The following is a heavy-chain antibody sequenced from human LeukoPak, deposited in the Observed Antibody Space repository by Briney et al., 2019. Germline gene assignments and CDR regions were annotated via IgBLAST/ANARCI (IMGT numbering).Heavy chain of an antibody. Sequence: ASVKVSCKASGYTFTGYYMNWVRQAPGQGLEWMGWINPNSGSTNYAQRFQGRVTMTRDTSISTAYMELSRLRSDDTAVYYCARGYSYTDDYWGQGTLVTVSS. J-gene: IGHJ4*02. CDR1: GYTFTGYY. CDR2: INPNSGST. V-gene: IGHV1-2*02. CDR3: ARGYSYTDDY. D-gene: IGHD5-18*01.